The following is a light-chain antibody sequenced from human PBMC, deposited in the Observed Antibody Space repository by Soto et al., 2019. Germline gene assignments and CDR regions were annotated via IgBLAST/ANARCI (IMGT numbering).Light chain of an antibody. V-gene: IGLV2-14*03. J-gene: IGLJ3*02. CDR1: NSDVGAYSY. CDR2: DVG. CDR3: SSLTNSNTLL. Sequence: QSALTQPASVSGSPGQSITISCTGTNSDVGAYSYVSWYQQYPGKAPKLLIYDVGARPSGISDRFSGSKSGNTASLTISGLQAEDEADYYCSSLTNSNTLLFGGGTKLTVL.